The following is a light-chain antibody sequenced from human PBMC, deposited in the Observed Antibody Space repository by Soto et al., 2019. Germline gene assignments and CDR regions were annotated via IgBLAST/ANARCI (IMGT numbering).Light chain of an antibody. CDR1: QRVSSY. CDR2: DAS. J-gene: IGKJ4*02. V-gene: IGKV3-11*01. CDR3: QQRSNWPLT. Sequence: EIVLTQSPATLSLSPGERATLSCRASQRVSSYLAWYQQKPGQAPRLLIYDASNRATGIPARFSSSGSGTDFTLPISIREPEDFAVYYCQQRSNWPLTFGGGTKVEIK.